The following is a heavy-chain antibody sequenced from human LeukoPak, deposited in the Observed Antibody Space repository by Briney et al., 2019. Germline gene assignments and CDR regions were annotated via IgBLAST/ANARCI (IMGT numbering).Heavy chain of an antibody. V-gene: IGHV1-2*06. D-gene: IGHD1-1*01. CDR2: INPNSGGT. CDR1: GYTFTGYY. CDR3: ARGLEGVDAFDI. Sequence: ASVKVSRKASGYTFTGYYMHWVRQAPGQGLEWMGRINPNSGGTNYAQKFQGRVTMTRDTSISTAYMELSRLRSDDTAVYYCARGLEGVDAFDIWGQGTMVTVSS. J-gene: IGHJ3*02.